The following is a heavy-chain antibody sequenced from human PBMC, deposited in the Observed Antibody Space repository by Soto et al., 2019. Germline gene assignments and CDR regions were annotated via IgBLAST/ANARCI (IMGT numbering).Heavy chain of an antibody. Sequence: QVQLVQSGAEVKKPGSSVKVSCKASGGTFSSYAISWVRQAPGQWLEWMGGIIPIFGTANYAQKFQGRVTITADESTSTAYMELSSLRSEDTAVYYCAQTGTPHIIYSYYGMDVWDQGTTVTVSS. CDR3: AQTGTPHIIYSYYGMDV. D-gene: IGHD1-1*01. J-gene: IGHJ6*02. CDR1: GGTFSSYA. CDR2: IIPIFGTA. V-gene: IGHV1-69*01.